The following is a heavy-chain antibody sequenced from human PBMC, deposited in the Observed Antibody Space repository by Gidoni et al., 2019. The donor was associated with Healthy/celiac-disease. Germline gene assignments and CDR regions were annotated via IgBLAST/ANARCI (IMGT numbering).Heavy chain of an antibody. J-gene: IGHJ6*03. CDR1: GYPLTSDA. V-gene: IGHV1-3*01. CDR2: INAGNGNT. Sequence: QVQLLQSGAEVKKPGASVKGSCKASGYPLTSDAMHWVRQAPGQRLEWMGWINAGNGNTKYSQKFQGRVTITRDTSASTAYMGLSSLRSEDTAVYYCARVGNSNYPTYYYMDVWGKGTTVTVSS. CDR3: ARVGNSNYPTYYYMDV. D-gene: IGHD4-4*01.